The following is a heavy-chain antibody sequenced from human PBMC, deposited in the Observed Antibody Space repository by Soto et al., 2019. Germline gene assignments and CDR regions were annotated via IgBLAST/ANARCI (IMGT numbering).Heavy chain of an antibody. CDR2: IKSKTDGGTT. CDR1: GFTFSNAW. J-gene: IGHJ5*02. V-gene: IGHV3-15*07. CDR3: TTDIAGTETNGFDP. Sequence: EVQLVESGGGLVKPGGSLRLSCAASGFTFSNAWLNWVRQAPGKGLEWVGRIKSKTDGGTTDYAAPVKGRFTISRDDSKNTLYLQMNSLKPEDTAVYYCTTDIAGTETNGFDPWGQGTLVTVSS. D-gene: IGHD1-1*01.